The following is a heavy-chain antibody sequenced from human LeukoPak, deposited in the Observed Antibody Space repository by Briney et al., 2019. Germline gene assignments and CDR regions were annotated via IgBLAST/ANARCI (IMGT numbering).Heavy chain of an antibody. CDR3: ARGDSSGPDYYYYMDV. V-gene: IGHV3-20*04. Sequence: GGSLRLSCAASGFTFDDYGMSWVRQAPGKGLEWVSGINWNGGSTGYADSVKGRFTISRDNAKNSLYLQMNSLRGEDTAVYYCARGDSSGPDYYYYMDVWGKGTTVTISS. D-gene: IGHD6-19*01. J-gene: IGHJ6*03. CDR1: GFTFDDYG. CDR2: INWNGGST.